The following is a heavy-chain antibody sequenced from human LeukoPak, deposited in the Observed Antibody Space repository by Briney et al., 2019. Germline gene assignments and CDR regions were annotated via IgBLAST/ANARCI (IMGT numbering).Heavy chain of an antibody. D-gene: IGHD3-10*01. J-gene: IGHJ5*02. CDR1: GYTFIGYY. CDR2: INPNSGGT. Sequence: ASVKVSCKASGYTFIGYYMHWVRQAPGQGLEWMGWINPNSGGTNYAQKFQGRVTMTRDTSISTAYMELSRLRSDDTAVYYCARVAYYYGSGSYRNWFDPWGQGTLVTVSS. CDR3: ARVAYYYGSGSYRNWFDP. V-gene: IGHV1-2*02.